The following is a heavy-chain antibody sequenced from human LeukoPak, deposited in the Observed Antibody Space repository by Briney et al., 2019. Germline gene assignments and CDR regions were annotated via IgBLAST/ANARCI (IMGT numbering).Heavy chain of an antibody. CDR1: GGSISSYY. CDR2: IYYSGST. CDR3: ARSKNYYDRDAFDI. D-gene: IGHD3-22*01. V-gene: IGHV4-59*12. Sequence: PSETLSLTCTVSGGSISSYYWSWIRQPPGKGLEWIGYIYYSGSTNYNPSLKSRVTISVDTSKNQFSLKLNSVTAADTAVYYCARSKNYYDRDAFDIWGQGTMATVSS. J-gene: IGHJ3*02.